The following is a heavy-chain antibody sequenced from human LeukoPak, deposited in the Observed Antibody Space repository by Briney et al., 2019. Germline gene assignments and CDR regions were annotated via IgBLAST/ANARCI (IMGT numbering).Heavy chain of an antibody. J-gene: IGHJ3*02. V-gene: IGHV1-18*01. Sequence: ASVKVSCKASGYTFTSYGISWVRQAPGQGLEWIGWICAYNGNTNYAQKLQGRVIMTTDASTSTAYMELRSLRSDDTAVYYCARVVESGYCFDIWGQGTMVTVSS. CDR1: GYTFTSYG. CDR2: ICAYNGNT. CDR3: ARVVESGYCFDI. D-gene: IGHD3-22*01.